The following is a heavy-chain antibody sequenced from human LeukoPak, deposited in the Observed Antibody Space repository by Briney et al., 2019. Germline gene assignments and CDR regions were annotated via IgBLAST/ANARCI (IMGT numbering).Heavy chain of an antibody. CDR1: GFTFSSYW. Sequence: GGSLRLSCAASGFTFSSYWMSWVRQAPGKGLEWVSSITASSTAIYSADSVKGRFTISRDNAKNFLYLQMNSLRAEDTAVYYCARTYYDILTGYNPYFDYWGQGILVTVSS. V-gene: IGHV3-21*01. CDR3: ARTYYDILTGYNPYFDY. CDR2: ITASSTAI. D-gene: IGHD3-9*01. J-gene: IGHJ4*02.